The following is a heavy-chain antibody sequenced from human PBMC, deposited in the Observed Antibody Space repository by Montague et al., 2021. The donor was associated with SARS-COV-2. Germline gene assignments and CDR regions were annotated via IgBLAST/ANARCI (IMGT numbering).Heavy chain of an antibody. J-gene: IGHJ5*02. D-gene: IGHD2-2*01. CDR3: ARQGDQLLLEYWFDP. Sequence: SETLSLTCTVSGGSISSSSYYWGWIRQPPGKGLEWIGSIYYSGSTYYNPSFKSRVTISVDTSKNQFSLKLSSVTAADTAVYYCARQGDQLLLEYWFDPWGQGTRVTVSS. CDR1: GGSISSSSYY. CDR2: IYYSGST. V-gene: IGHV4-39*01.